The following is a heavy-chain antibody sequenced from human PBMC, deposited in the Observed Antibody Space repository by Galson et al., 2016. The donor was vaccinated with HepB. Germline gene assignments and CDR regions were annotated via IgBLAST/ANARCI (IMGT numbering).Heavy chain of an antibody. CDR3: ARDVMGTWLYGFDL. CDR2: ISDSGTNI. Sequence: SLRLSCAASGFTFSPYNMNWVRQPPEKGLEWVSFISDSGTNIQYADSVKGRFTISRDNAEYSLILHMNSTRDEDTAMYHCARDVMGTWLYGFDLWGQGTMVTVSS. CDR1: GFTFSPYN. J-gene: IGHJ3*01. D-gene: IGHD5-12*01. V-gene: IGHV3-48*02.